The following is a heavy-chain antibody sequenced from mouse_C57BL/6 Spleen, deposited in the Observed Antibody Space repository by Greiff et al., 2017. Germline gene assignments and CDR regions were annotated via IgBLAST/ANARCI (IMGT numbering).Heavy chain of an antibody. CDR1: GYSFTDYN. CDR3: ARDEGLRREWYFDV. V-gene: IGHV1-39*01. J-gene: IGHJ1*03. CDR2: INPNYGTT. D-gene: IGHD2-4*01. Sequence: EVQGVESGPELVKPGASVKISCKASGYSFTDYNMNWVKQSNGKSLEWIGVINPNYGTTSYNQKFKGKATLTVDQSSSTAYMQLNSLTSEDSAVYYCARDEGLRREWYFDVWGTGTTVTVSS.